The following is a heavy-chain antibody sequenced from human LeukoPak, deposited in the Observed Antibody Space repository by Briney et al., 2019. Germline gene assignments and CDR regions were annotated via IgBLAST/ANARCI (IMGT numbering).Heavy chain of an antibody. CDR1: GGSISSYY. J-gene: IGHJ2*01. D-gene: IGHD1-1*01. CDR3: ARGTPDPWYFDL. Sequence: SETLSLTCTISGGSISSYYWTWIRQPPGKGLEWIGYLYYSGSTDYNPSLKSRVTISVDTSKKQFSLKLSSVTAADTAFYYCARGTPDPWYFDLWGRGTLVSVSS. V-gene: IGHV4-59*01. CDR2: LYYSGST.